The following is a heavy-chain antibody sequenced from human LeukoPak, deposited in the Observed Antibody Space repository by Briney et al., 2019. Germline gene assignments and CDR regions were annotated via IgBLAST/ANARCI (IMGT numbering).Heavy chain of an antibody. D-gene: IGHD1-26*01. CDR1: GYTFTGYY. Sequence: ASVKVSCKASGYTFTGYYMHWVRQAPGQGLEWMGWINPNSGGTNYAQKFQGWVTMTRDTSISTAYMELSRLRSDDTAVYYCARDRGSYYRSFSGQAPFYRSYYLDYWGQGTLVTVSS. CDR3: ARDRGSYYRSFSGQAPFYRSYYLDY. V-gene: IGHV1-2*04. CDR2: INPNSGGT. J-gene: IGHJ4*02.